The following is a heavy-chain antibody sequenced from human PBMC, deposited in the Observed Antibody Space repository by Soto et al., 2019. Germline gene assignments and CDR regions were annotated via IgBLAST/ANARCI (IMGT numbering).Heavy chain of an antibody. Sequence: SETLSLTCTVSGGSISSSSYYWGWIRHPPGKGLEWIGSIYYSGSTYYNPSLKSRVTISVDTSKNQFSLKLSSVTAADTAVYYCATTGCSSTSCYFHYYGMDVWGQGTTVTVSS. V-gene: IGHV4-39*01. D-gene: IGHD2-2*01. J-gene: IGHJ6*02. CDR2: IYYSGST. CDR1: GGSISSSSYY. CDR3: ATTGCSSTSCYFHYYGMDV.